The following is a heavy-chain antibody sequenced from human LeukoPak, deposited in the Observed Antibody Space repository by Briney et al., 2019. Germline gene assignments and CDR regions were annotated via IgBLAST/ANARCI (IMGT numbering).Heavy chain of an antibody. J-gene: IGHJ4*02. CDR2: ISSSSSYI. V-gene: IGHV3-21*01. D-gene: IGHD5-24*01. Sequence: GGSLRLSCAASGFTFSSYSMNWVRQAPGKGLEWVSSISSSSSYIYYADSVKGRFTISRDNAENSLYLQMNSLRAEDTAVYYCARSRDGYSYFDYWGQGTLVTVSS. CDR3: ARSRDGYSYFDY. CDR1: GFTFSSYS.